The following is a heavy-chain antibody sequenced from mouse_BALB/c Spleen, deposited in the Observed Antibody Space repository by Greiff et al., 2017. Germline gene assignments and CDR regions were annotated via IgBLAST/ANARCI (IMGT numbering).Heavy chain of an antibody. J-gene: IGHJ4*01. V-gene: IGHV5-6-2*01. CDR2: INSNGGST. CDR1: GFTFSSYY. D-gene: IGHD2-14*01. Sequence: EVQRVESGGGLVKLGGSLKLSCAASGFTFSSYYMSWVRQTPEKRLELVAAINSNGGSTYYPDTVKGRFTISRDNAKNTLYLQMSSLKSEDTALYYCARDRYDGAMDYWGQGTSVTVSS. CDR3: ARDRYDGAMDY.